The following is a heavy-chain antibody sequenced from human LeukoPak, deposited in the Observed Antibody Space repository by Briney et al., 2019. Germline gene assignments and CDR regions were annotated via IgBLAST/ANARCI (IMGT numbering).Heavy chain of an antibody. CDR1: GFIFTDSW. V-gene: IGHV3-7*01. CDR3: ATGANLFQF. Sequence: GGSLRLSCAASGFIFTDSWMSWVRQAPGKGLEWVANIRHDGSQTYYLNSVKGRFTISRDNAKNEVYLEMNNLRGADTAVYYCATGANLFQFWGQGTLVTVSS. D-gene: IGHD1-14*01. J-gene: IGHJ4*02. CDR2: IRHDGSQT.